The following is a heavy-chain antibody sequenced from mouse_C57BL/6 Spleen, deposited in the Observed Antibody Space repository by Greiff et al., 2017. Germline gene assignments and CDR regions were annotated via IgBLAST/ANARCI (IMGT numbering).Heavy chain of an antibody. CDR2: IYPGDGDT. Sequence: QVQLQQSGPELVKPGASVKISCKASGYAFSSSWMNWVKQRPGKGLEWIGRIYPGDGDTNYNGKFKGKATLTADKSSSTAYMQLSSLTSEDSAVYFCADSSCYGFAYWGQGTLVTVSA. J-gene: IGHJ3*01. D-gene: IGHD3-2*02. CDR3: ADSSCYGFAY. V-gene: IGHV1-82*01. CDR1: GYAFSSSW.